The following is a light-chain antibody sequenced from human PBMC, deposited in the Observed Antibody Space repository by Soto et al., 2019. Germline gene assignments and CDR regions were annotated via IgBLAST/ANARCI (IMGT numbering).Light chain of an antibody. Sequence: EIVLTPSPATLSVSPGERDNISCRANQSVSSNLAWYQQKPGQAPRLLIYGASTRAIGIPARFSGSGSGTEFTLTFSSLQSEDFAVYYCQHYNNWPRWTFGQGTKVDIK. CDR1: QSVSSN. CDR3: QHYNNWPRWT. J-gene: IGKJ1*01. V-gene: IGKV3-15*01. CDR2: GAS.